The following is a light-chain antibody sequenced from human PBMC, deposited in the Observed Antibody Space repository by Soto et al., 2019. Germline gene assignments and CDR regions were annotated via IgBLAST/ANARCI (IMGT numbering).Light chain of an antibody. CDR3: QQRSNWPPT. Sequence: EIVLTQSPATLSLSPGERATLSCRASQSVSSYLAWYQQKPGQAPRLLIYDASNRATGIPARFSGSGCGTDFTLTISSLEPEDFAVYYWQQRSNWPPTFGQGTKVEIK. CDR2: DAS. J-gene: IGKJ1*01. CDR1: QSVSSY. V-gene: IGKV3-11*01.